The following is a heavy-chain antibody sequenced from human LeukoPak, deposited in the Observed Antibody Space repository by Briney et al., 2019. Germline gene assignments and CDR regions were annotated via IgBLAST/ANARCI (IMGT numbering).Heavy chain of an antibody. CDR3: ASPRGGIAVAGTWGTFDI. D-gene: IGHD6-19*01. Sequence: PSETLSLTCTVSGGSISSSSYYWGWIRQPPGKGLEWIGSIYYSGSTYYNPSLKSRVTISVDTSKNQFSLKLSSVTAVDTAVYYCASPRGGIAVAGTWGTFDIWGQGTMVTVSS. V-gene: IGHV4-39*01. CDR2: IYYSGST. J-gene: IGHJ3*02. CDR1: GGSISSSSYY.